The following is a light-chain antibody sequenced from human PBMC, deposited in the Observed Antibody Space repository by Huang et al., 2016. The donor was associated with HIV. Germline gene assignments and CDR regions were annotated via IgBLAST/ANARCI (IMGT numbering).Light chain of an antibody. CDR2: DAS. Sequence: DIQMTQSPSSLSASVGDRVTITCQASQDITNFLNWYQEKPGKAPKRLIYDASNLETGVPSKFSGGGYGTYFTLTISSLQPEDFATYYCQQYNNLPYTFGQGTKLEIK. V-gene: IGKV1-33*01. CDR3: QQYNNLPYT. J-gene: IGKJ2*01. CDR1: QDITNF.